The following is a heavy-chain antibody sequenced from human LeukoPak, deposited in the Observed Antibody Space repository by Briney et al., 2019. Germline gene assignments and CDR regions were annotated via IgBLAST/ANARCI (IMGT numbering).Heavy chain of an antibody. Sequence: GGCLRLSCAASGFAFRSYSMNWVRPTPGGGLEWVSCISIRGGSIYSADSVKGRFTISRDNAKNSPYLQMTSLRAETTAVYYFARDLNSRGCRGVRAFDIWGQGTMVTVSS. CDR3: ARDLNSRGCRGVRAFDI. V-gene: IGHV3-21*01. CDR2: ISIRGGSI. D-gene: IGHD3-22*01. CDR1: GFAFRSYS. J-gene: IGHJ3*02.